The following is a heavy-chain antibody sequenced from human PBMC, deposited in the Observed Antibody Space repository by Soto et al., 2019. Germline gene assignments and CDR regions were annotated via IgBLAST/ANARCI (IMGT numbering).Heavy chain of an antibody. J-gene: IGHJ5*02. D-gene: IGHD6-19*01. Sequence: PSETLSLTCTVSGGSISSYYWSWIRQPPGKGLEWIGYIYYSGSTNYNPSLKSRVTISVDTSKNQFSLKLSSVTAADTAVYYCARERGFSSGWYHLGNWFAPWGQGTLVTVSS. CDR2: IYYSGST. V-gene: IGHV4-59*01. CDR1: GGSISSYY. CDR3: ARERGFSSGWYHLGNWFAP.